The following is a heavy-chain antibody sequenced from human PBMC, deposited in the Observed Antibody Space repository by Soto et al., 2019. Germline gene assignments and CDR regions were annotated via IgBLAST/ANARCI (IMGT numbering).Heavy chain of an antibody. CDR1: GSTFSSYW. V-gene: IGHV3-74*01. D-gene: IGHD2-15*01. J-gene: IGHJ4*02. Sequence: PGGSLRLSCAASGSTFSSYWMHWVRQAPGKGLEWVSRINSDGSSTSYADSVKGRFTISRDNAKNTLYLQMNSLRAEDTAVYYCVRTSLVVAAATREAYWGQGTLVTVSS. CDR2: INSDGSST. CDR3: VRTSLVVAAATREAY.